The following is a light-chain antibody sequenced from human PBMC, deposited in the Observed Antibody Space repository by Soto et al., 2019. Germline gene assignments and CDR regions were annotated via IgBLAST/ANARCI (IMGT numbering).Light chain of an antibody. CDR2: RAS. CDR1: QSIVANF. J-gene: IGKJ1*01. CDR3: QQYSRSPWI. Sequence: EIVVTQSPGTLSLSPGERATLSCRASQSIVANFLAWYQQKPGRAPRLHIYRASTRATGIPDRFSGSGSGTDFTLTITRLEPEDFAVYYCQQYSRSPWIFGQGTKVEIK. V-gene: IGKV3-20*01.